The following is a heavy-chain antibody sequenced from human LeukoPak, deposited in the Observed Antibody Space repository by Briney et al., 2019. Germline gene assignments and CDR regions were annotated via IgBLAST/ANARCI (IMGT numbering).Heavy chain of an antibody. Sequence: GASVKVSCKASGYTFTSYDINWVRQATGQGLEWMGWMNPNSGNTGYAQKFQGRVTMTRNTSISTAFMELSSLRSEDTAVYYCARHVQQCQLLFKRNWFDPWGQGTLVTVSS. V-gene: IGHV1-8*01. J-gene: IGHJ5*02. CDR1: GYTFTSYD. CDR2: MNPNSGNT. CDR3: ARHVQQCQLLFKRNWFDP. D-gene: IGHD2-2*01.